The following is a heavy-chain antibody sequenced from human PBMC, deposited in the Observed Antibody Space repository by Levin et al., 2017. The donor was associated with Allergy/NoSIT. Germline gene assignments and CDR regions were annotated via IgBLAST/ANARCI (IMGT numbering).Heavy chain of an antibody. J-gene: IGHJ6*02. D-gene: IGHD5-24*01. Sequence: GGSLRLSCAASGFTFSSYGMHWVRQAPGKGLEWVAVISYDGSNKYYADSVKGRFTISRDNSKNTLYLQMNSLRAEDTAVYYCAKDQGWLQLSSTLRRYYDYGMDVWGQGTTVTVSS. CDR3: AKDQGWLQLSSTLRRYYDYGMDV. CDR1: GFTFSSYG. CDR2: ISYDGSNK. V-gene: IGHV3-30*18.